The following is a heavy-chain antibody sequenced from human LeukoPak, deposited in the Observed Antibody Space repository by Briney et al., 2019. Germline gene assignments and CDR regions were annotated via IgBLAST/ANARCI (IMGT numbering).Heavy chain of an antibody. CDR1: GYTFTGYY. V-gene: IGHV1-3*03. Sequence: ASVKVSCKASGYTFTGYYMHWVRQAPGQGLEWMGWINAGNGNTKYSQEFQDRVTITRDTSASTAYMELSSLRSEDMAVYYCARARYETRIWPKSRYDYYRYMDVWGKGTTVTVSS. CDR3: ARARYETRIWPKSRYDYYRYMDV. J-gene: IGHJ6*03. D-gene: IGHD3-3*01. CDR2: INAGNGNT.